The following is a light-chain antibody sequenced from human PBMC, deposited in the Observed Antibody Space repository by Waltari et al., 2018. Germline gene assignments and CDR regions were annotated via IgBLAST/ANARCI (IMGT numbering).Light chain of an antibody. V-gene: IGLV8-61*01. CDR3: SLYMGSGIWV. CDR2: KGN. J-gene: IGLJ3*02. CDR1: SDSISSTSY. Sequence: QTVVTQEPSLSVSPGGTVTLTCALSSDSISSTSYATWYQQTPGQAPRTLVYKGNSRSSGVPDRFSGSILGNKAALTITGAQADDDSDYYCSLYMGSGIWVFGGGTKLTVL.